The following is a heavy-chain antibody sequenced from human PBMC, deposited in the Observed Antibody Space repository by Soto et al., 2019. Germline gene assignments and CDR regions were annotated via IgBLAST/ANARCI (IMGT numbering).Heavy chain of an antibody. CDR2: ISAYNGNT. V-gene: IGHV1-18*04. J-gene: IGHJ4*02. CDR3: ARVGYCSSTSCYSDY. CDR1: GYTFTSYG. D-gene: IGHD2-2*01. Sequence: GASVKVSCKASGYTFTSYGISWVRQAPGQGLEWMGWISAYNGNTNYAQKLQGRVTMTTDTSTNTAYMELRSLRSDDTAVYYCARVGYCSSTSCYSDYWGQGTLVTVSS.